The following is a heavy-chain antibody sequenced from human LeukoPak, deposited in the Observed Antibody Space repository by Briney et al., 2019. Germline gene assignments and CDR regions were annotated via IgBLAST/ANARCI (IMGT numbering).Heavy chain of an antibody. CDR3: ARDGCSGSNCNNFRY. D-gene: IGHD2-15*01. Sequence: PGGSLRLSCAASGFGFSFSTYTMHWVRQAPGKGLEWVAIISYDGSNQYYADSVEGRFTISRDTSKNTLYLQMNSLRAEDTAVYYCARDGCSGSNCNNFRYWGRGTLVTVSS. CDR1: GFGFSFSTYT. V-gene: IGHV3-30-3*01. CDR2: ISYDGSNQ. J-gene: IGHJ4*02.